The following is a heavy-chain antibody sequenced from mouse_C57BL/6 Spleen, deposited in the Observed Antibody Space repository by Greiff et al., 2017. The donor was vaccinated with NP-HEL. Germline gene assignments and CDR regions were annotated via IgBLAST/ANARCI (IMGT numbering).Heavy chain of an antibody. CDR3: ARGQGSFDY. CDR2: IYPGDGDT. D-gene: IGHD1-1*01. CDR1: GYAFSSSW. J-gene: IGHJ2*01. Sequence: QVQLQQSGPELVKPGASVKISCKASGYAFSSSWMNWVKQRPGKGLEWIGRIYPGDGDTNYNGKFKGKATLTADKSSSTAYMQLSSLTSEDSAVYFCARGQGSFDYWGQGTTLTVSS. V-gene: IGHV1-82*01.